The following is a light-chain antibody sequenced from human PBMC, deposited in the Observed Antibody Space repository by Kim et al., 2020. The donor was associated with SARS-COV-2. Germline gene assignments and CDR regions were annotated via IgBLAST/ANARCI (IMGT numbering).Light chain of an antibody. Sequence: APGKTARITCGGNNLGSKSVHWYQQKPGQAPVLVIYYVSDRPSGIPERFSGSNSGNTATLTISRVEAGDEADYYCQVWDSSSDRVVFGGGTQLTVL. CDR2: YVS. J-gene: IGLJ2*01. CDR1: NLGSKS. CDR3: QVWDSSSDRVV. V-gene: IGLV3-21*04.